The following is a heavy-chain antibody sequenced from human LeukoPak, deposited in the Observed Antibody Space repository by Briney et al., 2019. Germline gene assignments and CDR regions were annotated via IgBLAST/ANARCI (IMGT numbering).Heavy chain of an antibody. V-gene: IGHV3-30*18. CDR1: GFTFSSYG. Sequence: VRSLRLSCAASGFTFSSYGMHWVRQAPGKGLEWVSVISYDGSNKYYADSVKGRFTISRDNSKNTLYLQMNSLRAEDTAVYYCAKLLLYAPPLPYGMDVWGQGTTVTVFS. J-gene: IGHJ6*02. CDR2: ISYDGSNK. CDR3: AKLLLYAPPLPYGMDV. D-gene: IGHD2-2*02.